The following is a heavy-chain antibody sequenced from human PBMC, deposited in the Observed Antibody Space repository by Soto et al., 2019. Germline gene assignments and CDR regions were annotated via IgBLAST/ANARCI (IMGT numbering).Heavy chain of an antibody. D-gene: IGHD3-10*01. Sequence: SQTLSLTCAISGDSVSSNSAVWNWIRQSPSRGLEWLGRTYYRSKWYNDYTVSVKSRITISPDTSKNQFSLQLNSVTPEDTAVYYCARGAYGSGNGHFDYWGQGTLVTV. V-gene: IGHV6-1*01. CDR2: TYYRSKWYN. J-gene: IGHJ4*02. CDR1: GDSVSSNSAV. CDR3: ARGAYGSGNGHFDY.